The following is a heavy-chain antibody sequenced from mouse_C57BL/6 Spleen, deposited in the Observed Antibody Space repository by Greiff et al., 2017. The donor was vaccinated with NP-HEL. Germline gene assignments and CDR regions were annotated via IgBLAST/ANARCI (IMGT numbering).Heavy chain of an antibody. Sequence: VQLKESGPELVKPGASVKISCKASGYSFTDYNMNWVKQSNGKSLEWIGVINPNYGTTSYNQKFKGKATLTVDQSSSTAYMQLNSLTSEDSAVYYGATRRGNYVNYYAMDYWGQGTSVTVSS. D-gene: IGHD2-1*01. CDR1: GYSFTDYN. CDR3: ATRRGNYVNYYAMDY. V-gene: IGHV1-39*01. CDR2: INPNYGTT. J-gene: IGHJ4*01.